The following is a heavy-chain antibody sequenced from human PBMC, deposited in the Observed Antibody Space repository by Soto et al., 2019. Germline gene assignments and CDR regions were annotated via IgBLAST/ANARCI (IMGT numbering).Heavy chain of an antibody. CDR3: ARDNYGHLDY. D-gene: IGHD3-10*01. CDR1: GYTFTDLY. Sequence: QVQLGQSGAELKKPGASVRVSCKPSGYTFTDLYIHWVRQAPGQGLEWMGWVDPRSGDRRNTQKFQGRVTMSRDTSTSTVYMELNSLTSDDTAVYYCARDNYGHLDYWGQGTLVTVSS. CDR2: VDPRSGDR. J-gene: IGHJ4*02. V-gene: IGHV1-2*02.